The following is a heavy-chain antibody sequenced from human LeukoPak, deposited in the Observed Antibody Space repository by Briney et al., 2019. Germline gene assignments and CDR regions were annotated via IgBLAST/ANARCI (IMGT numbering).Heavy chain of an antibody. CDR3: ARELSPATAPIFGVVSRSDTRFDP. Sequence: SETLSLTCTVPGGSISSSSYYWGWIRQPPGKGLEWIGSIYYSGSTYYNPSLKSRVTISVDTSKNQFSLKLSSVTAADTAVYYCARELSPATAPIFGVVSRSDTRFDPWGQGTLVTVSS. CDR1: GGSISSSSYY. J-gene: IGHJ5*02. V-gene: IGHV4-39*07. D-gene: IGHD3-3*01. CDR2: IYYSGST.